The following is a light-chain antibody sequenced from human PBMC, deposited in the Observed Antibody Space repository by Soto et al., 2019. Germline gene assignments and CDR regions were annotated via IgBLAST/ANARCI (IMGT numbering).Light chain of an antibody. CDR2: GAS. V-gene: IGKV3-15*01. CDR3: QQYNNWPPT. Sequence: EIVMTQSPATLSVSPGERATLSCRASQSVGSNLAWYQQRPGQAPRLLMYGASTRATGIPARFSGSGSGTEFTLPISSLQSEDFAFYYCQQYNNWPPTFGQGTKWIS. J-gene: IGKJ1*01. CDR1: QSVGSN.